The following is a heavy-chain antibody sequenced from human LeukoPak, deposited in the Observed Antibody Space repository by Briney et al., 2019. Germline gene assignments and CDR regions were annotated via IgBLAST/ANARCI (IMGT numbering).Heavy chain of an antibody. D-gene: IGHD2-21*01. V-gene: IGHV4-39*01. CDR3: ARHVGVGSYHFDY. Sequence: SETLSLTCTVSGGSISSRGYYWGWIRQPPGKGLEWIASIYYSGGSYSNPSLKSRVTISVDTSKNQFSLRVNSVTAADTAVYYCARHVGVGSYHFDYWGQGTLVTVSS. CDR1: GGSISSRGYY. J-gene: IGHJ4*02. CDR2: IYYSGGS.